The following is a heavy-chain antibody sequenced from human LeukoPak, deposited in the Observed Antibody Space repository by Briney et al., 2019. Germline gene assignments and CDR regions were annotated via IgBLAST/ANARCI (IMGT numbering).Heavy chain of an antibody. D-gene: IGHD4-17*01. J-gene: IGHJ5*02. CDR1: GGSFSGYY. V-gene: IGHV4-34*01. Sequence: PSETLSLTCAVYGGSFSGYYWSWIRQPPGKGLEWIGEINHSGSTNYNPSLKSRVTISVDTSKNQSSLKLSSVTAADTAVYYCARAPDYGDYVKENWFDPWGQGTLVTVSS. CDR3: ARAPDYGDYVKENWFDP. CDR2: INHSGST.